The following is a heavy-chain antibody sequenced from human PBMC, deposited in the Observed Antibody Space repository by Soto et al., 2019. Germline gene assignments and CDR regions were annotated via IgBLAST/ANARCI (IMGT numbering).Heavy chain of an antibody. J-gene: IGHJ4*02. CDR2: IYSGGST. Sequence: PGGSLRLSCAASGFTVSSNYMSWVRQAPGKGLEWVSVIYSGGSTYYADSVKGRFTISRDNSKNTLYLQMNSLRAEDTAVYYCARDSYDSSGYYPFDYWGQGTLVTVSS. CDR3: ARDSYDSSGYYPFDY. D-gene: IGHD3-22*01. V-gene: IGHV3-53*01. CDR1: GFTVSSNY.